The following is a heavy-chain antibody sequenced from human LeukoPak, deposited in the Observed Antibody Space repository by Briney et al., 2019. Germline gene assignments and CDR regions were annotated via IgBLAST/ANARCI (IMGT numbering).Heavy chain of an antibody. CDR3: ANSYSNSGGRFDP. Sequence: GGSLRLSCPASGFTFSSYWMHWVRQAPGKGLVWVSRINTDGSSTSYADSVKGRFTISRDNSKNTLYLQMNSLRAEDTAVYYCANSYSNSGGRFDPWGQGTLVTVSS. D-gene: IGHD4-11*01. J-gene: IGHJ5*02. CDR1: GFTFSSYW. V-gene: IGHV3-74*01. CDR2: INTDGSST.